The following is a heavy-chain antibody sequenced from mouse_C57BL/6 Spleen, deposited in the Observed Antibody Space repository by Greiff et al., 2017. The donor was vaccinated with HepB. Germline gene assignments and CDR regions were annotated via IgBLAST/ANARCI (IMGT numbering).Heavy chain of an antibody. CDR2: IRNKANGYTT. Sequence: EVHLVESGGGLVQPGGSLSLSCAASGFTFTDYYMSWVRQPPGKALEWLGFIRNKANGYTTDYSASVKVRFTISRDNSQIILYLQMNALRAEDSATYYCARYRGYHRYVDYWGQGTSLTVSS. CDR3: ARYRGYHRYVDY. CDR1: GFTFTDYY. D-gene: IGHD2-2*01. J-gene: IGHJ2*02. V-gene: IGHV7-3*01.